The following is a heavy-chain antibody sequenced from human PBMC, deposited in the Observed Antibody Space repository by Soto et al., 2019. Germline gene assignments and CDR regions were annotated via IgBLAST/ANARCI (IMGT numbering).Heavy chain of an antibody. V-gene: IGHV1-58*01. CDR3: AAGEHTAMVSDY. CDR1: GFTFTSSA. J-gene: IGHJ4*02. CDR2: IVVGSGNT. Sequence: SVKVSCKASGFTFTSSAVQWVRQARGQRLEWIGWIVVGSGNTNYAQKFQERVTITRDMSTSTAYMELSSLRSEDTAVYYCAAGEHTAMVSDYWGQGTLVTVSS. D-gene: IGHD5-18*01.